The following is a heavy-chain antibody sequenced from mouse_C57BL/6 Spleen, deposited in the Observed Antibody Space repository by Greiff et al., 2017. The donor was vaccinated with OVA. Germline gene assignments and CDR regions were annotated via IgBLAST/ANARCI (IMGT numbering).Heavy chain of an antibody. CDR1: GYTFTSYW. J-gene: IGHJ4*01. CDR2: IDPSDSET. CDR3: AREIYYAMDY. V-gene: IGHV1-52*01. Sequence: VQLKQPGAELVRPGSSVKLSCKASGYTFTSYWMHWVKQRPIQGLEWIGNIDPSDSETHYNQKFKDKATLTVDKSSSTAYMQLSSLTSEDSAVYYCAREIYYAMDYWGQGTSVTVSS.